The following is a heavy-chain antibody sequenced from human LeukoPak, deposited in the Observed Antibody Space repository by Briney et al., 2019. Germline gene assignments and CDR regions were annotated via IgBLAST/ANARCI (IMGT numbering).Heavy chain of an antibody. CDR3: ANPSLGELSFQIDY. Sequence: PGGSLRLSCAASGFTFSSYAMSWVRQAPGKGLEWVSAISGSGGSTYYADSVKGRFTISRDNSKNTLYLQMNSLRAEDTAVYYCANPSLGELSFQIDYWGQGTLVTVSS. J-gene: IGHJ4*02. CDR2: ISGSGGST. V-gene: IGHV3-23*01. D-gene: IGHD3-16*02. CDR1: GFTFSSYA.